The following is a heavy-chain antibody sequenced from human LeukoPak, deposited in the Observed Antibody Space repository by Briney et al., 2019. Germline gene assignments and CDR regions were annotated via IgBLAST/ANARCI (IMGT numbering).Heavy chain of an antibody. V-gene: IGHV3-48*02. Sequence: GGSLRLSCAASGFTFSDYSMSWVRQAPGKGLEWVSCITTTSTTIYYADSMKGRFTISRDNAKNSLYLQMNSLRDEDTALYYCARGGAVSGIGFHWGQGTLVTVSS. J-gene: IGHJ4*02. CDR3: ARGGAVSGIGFH. D-gene: IGHD6-19*01. CDR2: ITTTSTTI. CDR1: GFTFSDYS.